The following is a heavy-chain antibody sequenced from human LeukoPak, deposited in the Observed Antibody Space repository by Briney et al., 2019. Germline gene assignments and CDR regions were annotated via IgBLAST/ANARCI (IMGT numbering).Heavy chain of an antibody. V-gene: IGHV3-7*01. CDR3: ARDSSRGDFEY. Sequence: GGSLRLSCAASGFTFSHYWMSWVRRAPGKGLEWVANIKHDGSQKEHVDSEKGRFTISRDNAKNSLFLQMNSLRAEDTAVYFCARDSSRGDFEYWGQGTLVTVSS. CDR2: IKHDGSQK. J-gene: IGHJ4*02. D-gene: IGHD3-10*01. CDR1: GFTFSHYW.